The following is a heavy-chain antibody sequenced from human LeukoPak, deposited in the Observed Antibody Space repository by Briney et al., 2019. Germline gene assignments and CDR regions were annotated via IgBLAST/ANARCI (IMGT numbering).Heavy chain of an antibody. Sequence: PGGSLRLSCAASGFTFSSYSMNWVRQAPGKGLEWVSSISSSSSYIYYADSVKGRFTISRDNAENSLYLQMNSLRAEDTAVYYCARDLYYDSSGYYGLNYWGQGTLVTVSS. CDR2: ISSSSSYI. V-gene: IGHV3-21*01. CDR3: ARDLYYDSSGYYGLNY. J-gene: IGHJ4*01. D-gene: IGHD3-22*01. CDR1: GFTFSSYS.